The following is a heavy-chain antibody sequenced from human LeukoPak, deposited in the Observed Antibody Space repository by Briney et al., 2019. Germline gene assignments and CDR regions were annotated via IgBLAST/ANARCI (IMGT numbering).Heavy chain of an antibody. V-gene: IGHV1-18*01. CDR2: ISVYNGDT. Sequence: GASVKVSCKASSYTFTTYGISWVRQAPGQGLEWMGWISVYNGDTNYAQKFQGRVTMTTDTSTSTVYMEVRSLTSDDTAMYYCARDRIPVRPGWFDHWGQGTLVSVSS. J-gene: IGHJ5*02. CDR3: ARDRIPVRPGWFDH. D-gene: IGHD2-21*01. CDR1: SYTFTTYG.